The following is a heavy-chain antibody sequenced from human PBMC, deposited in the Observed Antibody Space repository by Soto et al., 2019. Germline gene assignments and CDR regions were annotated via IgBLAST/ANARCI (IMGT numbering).Heavy chain of an antibody. CDR3: AREKHPWVAVPVRQLKRTWWFDS. CDR2: INHSGST. Sequence: QVQLQQWGAGLLKPSETLSLTCGVYGESFSVYYWSWIRQPPGKGLEWIGEINHSGSTNYNPSLKRRVTTSVETSKSHLSLKWSSVTAADTAVYYCAREKHPWVAVPVRQLKRTWWFDSWGQGTLVTVSS. D-gene: IGHD6-19*01. CDR1: GESFSVYY. J-gene: IGHJ5*01. V-gene: IGHV4-34*01.